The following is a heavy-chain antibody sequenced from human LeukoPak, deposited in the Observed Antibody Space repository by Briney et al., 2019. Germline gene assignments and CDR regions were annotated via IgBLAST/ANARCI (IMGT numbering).Heavy chain of an antibody. CDR1: GGTFSSYA. Sequence: ASVKVSCKASGGTFSSYAISWVRQAPGQGLEWMGGIIPIFGTANYAQTCQGRVTITADESTSTAYMELSSLRSEDTAVYYCARGLSTWNDPLFDYWGQGTLVTVSS. CDR2: IIPIFGTA. D-gene: IGHD1-1*01. CDR3: ARGLSTWNDPLFDY. J-gene: IGHJ4*02. V-gene: IGHV1-69*13.